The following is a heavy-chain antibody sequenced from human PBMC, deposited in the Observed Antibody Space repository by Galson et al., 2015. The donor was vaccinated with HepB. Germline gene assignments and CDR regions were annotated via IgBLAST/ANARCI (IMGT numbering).Heavy chain of an antibody. CDR1: GFTFSSYA. Sequence: SLRLSCAASGFTFSSYAMHWVRQAPGKGLEYVSAISSNGDTTYYADSVKGRFTISRDNSKNTLYLQMSSLRAEDTAVYYCVKDRGVARSFPGYYFDYWGQGTLVTVSS. D-gene: IGHD5-12*01. CDR3: VKDRGVARSFPGYYFDY. CDR2: ISSNGDTT. V-gene: IGHV3-64D*06. J-gene: IGHJ4*02.